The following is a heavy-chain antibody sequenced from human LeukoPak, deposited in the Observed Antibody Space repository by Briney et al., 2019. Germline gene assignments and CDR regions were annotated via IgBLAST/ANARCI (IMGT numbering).Heavy chain of an antibody. CDR1: RFTFSSYG. D-gene: IGHD2-21*02. J-gene: IGHJ4*02. CDR3: AKDRLLNCRGDCYIFDY. CDR2: IRYDGSNK. Sequence: GGSLRLSCAASRFTFSSYGMHWVRQAPGKGLEWVAFIRYDGSNKYYEDSVKGRFTISRDNSKNTLYLQMNSLRAEDTAVYYCAKDRLLNCRGDCYIFDYWGQGTVVTVSS. V-gene: IGHV3-30*02.